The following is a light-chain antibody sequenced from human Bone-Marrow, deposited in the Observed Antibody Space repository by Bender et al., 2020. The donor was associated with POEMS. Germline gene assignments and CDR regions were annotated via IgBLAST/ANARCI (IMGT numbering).Light chain of an antibody. Sequence: SYDLTQSPSVSVSPGQAARITCSGDELPKQYAYWYQQKSGQAPVLVIYDDNKRPSGIPERFSGSSSGTMATLTISGAQVEDEADYYCYSTDSSDSHRVFGGGTKLTVL. CDR1: ELPKQY. V-gene: IGLV3-10*01. CDR2: DDN. CDR3: YSTDSSDSHRV. J-gene: IGLJ2*01.